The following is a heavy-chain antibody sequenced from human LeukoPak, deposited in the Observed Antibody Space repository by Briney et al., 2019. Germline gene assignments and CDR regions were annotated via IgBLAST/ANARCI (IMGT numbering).Heavy chain of an antibody. CDR2: ISGSNDNT. J-gene: IGHJ4*02. V-gene: IGHV3-23*01. CDR3: ANDFDY. CDR1: GFTFNNYA. Sequence: GGSLRLSCAASGFTFNNYAMSWVRQAPGKGLEWVSTISGSNDNTYYADSVKGRLTISRDNSKNTLYLQMHSLRADDTALYYCANDFDYWGQGTLVTVSS.